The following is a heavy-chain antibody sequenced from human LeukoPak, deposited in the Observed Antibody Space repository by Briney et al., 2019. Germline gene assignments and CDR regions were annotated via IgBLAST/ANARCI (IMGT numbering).Heavy chain of an antibody. CDR1: GFTFNNYA. D-gene: IGHD3-22*01. V-gene: IGHV3-23*01. CDR3: AKGPQLGSGYHPDY. Sequence: GGSLRLSCAASGFTFNNYAMTWVCQAPGKGLEWVSTITGSDDRTYFADSVKGRFTISRDYSKNTVYLQLNSLGAEDTAMHYCAKGPQLGSGYHPDYWGQGTLVTVSS. CDR2: ITGSDDRT. J-gene: IGHJ4*02.